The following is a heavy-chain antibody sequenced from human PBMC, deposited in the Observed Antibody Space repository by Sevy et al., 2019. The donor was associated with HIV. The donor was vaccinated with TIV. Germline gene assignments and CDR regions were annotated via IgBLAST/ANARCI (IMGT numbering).Heavy chain of an antibody. Sequence: GGSLRLSCAASGFTFSDYYMSWIRQAPGKGLEWVSYISYSSSYTNYAHSVKGRFAISRDNAKKSLYLQMNSLRAEDTAVYYCARVSPKYSSFPDYWGQGTLVTVSS. V-gene: IGHV3-11*06. J-gene: IGHJ4*02. CDR1: GFTFSDYY. D-gene: IGHD6-6*01. CDR3: ARVSPKYSSFPDY. CDR2: ISYSSSYT.